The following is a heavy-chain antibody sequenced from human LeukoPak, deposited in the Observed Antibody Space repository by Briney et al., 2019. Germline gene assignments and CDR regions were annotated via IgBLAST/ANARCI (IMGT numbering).Heavy chain of an antibody. J-gene: IGHJ4*02. D-gene: IGHD2-8*02. CDR3: ARTGGTIDY. CDR2: IYYSGST. V-gene: IGHV4-30-4*01. CDR1: GGSISSGDYY. Sequence: SETLSLTCTVSGGSISSGDYYWSWIRQPPGKGLEWIGYIYYSGSTYYNPSLKSRVTISVDTSKDQFSLKPNSVTAADTAVYYCARTGGTIDYWGQGTLVTVSS.